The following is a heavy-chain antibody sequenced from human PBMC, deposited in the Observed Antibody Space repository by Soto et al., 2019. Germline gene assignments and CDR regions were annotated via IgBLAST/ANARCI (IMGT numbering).Heavy chain of an antibody. Sequence: GESLKISCKGSGYSFTSYWIGWVRQMPGKGLEWMGIIYPGDSDTRYSPSFQVQVTISADKSISTAYLQWSSLKASDTAMYYCARQGDIVVGPATIHYYYGMDVWGQGTTVNVSS. V-gene: IGHV5-51*01. D-gene: IGHD2-2*02. J-gene: IGHJ6*02. CDR2: IYPGDSDT. CDR1: GYSFTSYW. CDR3: ARQGDIVVGPATIHYYYGMDV.